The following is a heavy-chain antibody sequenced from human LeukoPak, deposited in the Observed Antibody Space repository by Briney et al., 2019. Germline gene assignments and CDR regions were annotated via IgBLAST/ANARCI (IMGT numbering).Heavy chain of an antibody. D-gene: IGHD3-10*01. J-gene: IGHJ6*03. V-gene: IGHV1-69*06. CDR2: IIPIFGTA. CDR1: GGTFSSYA. CDR3: ASHYGRNQPKDYYYYYMDV. Sequence: GASVKVSCKASGGTFSSYAISWVRQAPGQGLEWMGGIIPIFGTANYAQKFQGRVTITADKSTSTAYMELSSLRSEGTAVYYCASHYGRNQPKDYYYYYMDVWGKGTTVTVSS.